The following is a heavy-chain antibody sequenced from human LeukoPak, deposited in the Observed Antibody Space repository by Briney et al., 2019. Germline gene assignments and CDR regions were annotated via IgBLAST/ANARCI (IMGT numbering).Heavy chain of an antibody. CDR1: GFTFDDYG. CDR3: ARARDHYYYYYYMDV. V-gene: IGHV3-20*04. CDR2: INWNGGST. Sequence: RSGGSLRLSCAASGFTFDDYGMSWVRQAPGKGLEWVSGINWNGGSTGYADSVKGRFTISRDNAKNSLYLQMNSLRAEDTALYYCARARDHYYYYYYMDVWGKGTTVTVSS. J-gene: IGHJ6*03.